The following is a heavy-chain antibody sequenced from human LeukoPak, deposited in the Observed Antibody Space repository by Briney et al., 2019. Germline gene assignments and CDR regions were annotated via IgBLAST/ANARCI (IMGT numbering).Heavy chain of an antibody. V-gene: IGHV3-23*01. Sequence: GGSLRLSCAASGFTFSSYAMSWVRQAPGKGLEWVSAINGNGGSTYYTDSVKGRFVISRDNSKNTLYLQMNSLRAEDTAVYYCAKGLGSGWYLFEYWGQGTLVTVSS. J-gene: IGHJ4*02. CDR1: GFTFSSYA. CDR3: AKGLGSGWYLFEY. CDR2: INGNGGST. D-gene: IGHD6-19*01.